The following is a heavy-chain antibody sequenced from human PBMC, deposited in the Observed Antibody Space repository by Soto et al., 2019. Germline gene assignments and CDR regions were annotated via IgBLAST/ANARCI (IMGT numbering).Heavy chain of an antibody. CDR3: ARVVASGAFDI. J-gene: IGHJ3*02. CDR1: GFTFSGYD. Sequence: PGGSLRLSCAASGFTFSGYDMHWVRQATGKGLEWVSAIGTAGDTYYPGSVKGRFTISRENAKNSLYLQMNSLRAGDTAVYYCARVVASGAFDIWGQGTMVTVSS. CDR2: IGTAGDT. D-gene: IGHD5-12*01. V-gene: IGHV3-13*01.